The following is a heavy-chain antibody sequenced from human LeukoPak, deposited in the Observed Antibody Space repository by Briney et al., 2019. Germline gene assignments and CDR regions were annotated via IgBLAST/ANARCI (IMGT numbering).Heavy chain of an antibody. CDR1: GFTFSSYG. D-gene: IGHD2-8*01. Sequence: PGGSLRLSCAASGFTFSSYGMGWVRQAPGKGLEWVSTISGSGGSTDYADSVKGRFTISRDNSKNSLYLQMNSLRAEDMAVYYCAKDRGHCTNGVCHNYYYMDVWGKETAVTVSS. CDR3: AKDRGHCTNGVCHNYYYMDV. V-gene: IGHV3-23*01. CDR2: ISGSGGST. J-gene: IGHJ6*03.